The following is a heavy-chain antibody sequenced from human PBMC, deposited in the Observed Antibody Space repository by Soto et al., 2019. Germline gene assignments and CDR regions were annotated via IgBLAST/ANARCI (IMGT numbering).Heavy chain of an antibody. CDR2: IYYSGVS. D-gene: IGHD1-26*01. Sequence: PSETLSLTCTVSGGSISSYDCSWIRQPPWKGLEWIGYIYYSGVSNYNPSLKSRVTLSLDASKKQLSLNLSSVTAADRAIYYCAVSSGTYARFDYWGQRTLVTVCS. CDR3: AVSSGTYARFDY. J-gene: IGHJ4*02. V-gene: IGHV4-59*01. CDR1: GGSISSYD.